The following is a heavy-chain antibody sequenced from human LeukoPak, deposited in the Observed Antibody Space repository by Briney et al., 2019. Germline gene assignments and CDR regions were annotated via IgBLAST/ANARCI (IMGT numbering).Heavy chain of an antibody. V-gene: IGHV3-23*01. CDR2: ISTSGGTT. J-gene: IGHJ3*02. D-gene: IGHD1-14*01. Sequence: PGGSLRLSCAASGFTFRNYAMGWVRQAPGKGLEWVSAISTSGGTTYYADSVKGRFTISRDNSKNTPYLQMTNLRAEDTAVYYCAKDLTFDAFDIWGQGTMVTVSS. CDR1: GFTFRNYA. CDR3: AKDLTFDAFDI.